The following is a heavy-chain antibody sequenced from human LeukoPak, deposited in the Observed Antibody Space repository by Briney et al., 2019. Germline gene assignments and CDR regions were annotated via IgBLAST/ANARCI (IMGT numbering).Heavy chain of an antibody. CDR1: GFTFRSYW. J-gene: IGHJ4*02. D-gene: IGHD3-9*01. Sequence: GGSLRLSCAASGFTFRSYWMHWVRQAPGKGLVWVSRIKTDGSSTNYADSVKGRFTISRDNAKNTLYLQMNSLRAEDTAVYYCAKEVYGYDILTGCDSWGQGTLVTVSS. CDR3: AKEVYGYDILTGCDS. CDR2: IKTDGSST. V-gene: IGHV3-74*01.